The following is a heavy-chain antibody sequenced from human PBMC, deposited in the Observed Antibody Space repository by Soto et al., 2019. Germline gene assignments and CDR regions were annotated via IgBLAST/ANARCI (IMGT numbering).Heavy chain of an antibody. CDR1: GGSISSSSYY. V-gene: IGHV4-39*01. CDR3: ARHLYYYDSSGYVDY. D-gene: IGHD3-22*01. CDR2: IYYSGST. Sequence: PSETLSLTCTVSGGSISSSSYYWGWIRQPPGKGLEWIGSIYYSGSTYYNPSLKSRVTISVDTSKNQFSLKLSSVTAADTAVYYCARHLYYYDSSGYVDYWGQGALVTVSS. J-gene: IGHJ4*02.